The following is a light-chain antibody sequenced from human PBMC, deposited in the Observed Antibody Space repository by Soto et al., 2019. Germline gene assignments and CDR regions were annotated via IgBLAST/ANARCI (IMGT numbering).Light chain of an antibody. CDR3: QQCITYPFT. Sequence: DIQMTQSPSTQSASVGDRVTIACRASQSIGSWLAWYQQKPGKAPKLLIYKASSLESGVPSRFSGSGSRTQFTLPISGLQPDDHPTYCCQQCITYPFTFGPGTKVEIK. CDR2: KAS. V-gene: IGKV1-5*03. J-gene: IGKJ3*01. CDR1: QSIGSW.